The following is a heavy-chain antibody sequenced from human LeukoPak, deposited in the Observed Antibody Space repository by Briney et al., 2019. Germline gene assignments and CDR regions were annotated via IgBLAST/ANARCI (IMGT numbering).Heavy chain of an antibody. CDR3: ARHVLAATDDYYYYYYMDV. CDR1: GYSFANYW. V-gene: IGHV5-51*01. CDR2: IFPRDSDA. Sequence: GESLKISCKASGYSFANYWIGWMRQMPGKGLEWMGIIFPRDSDARYSPSFQGQVVISADKSISTAYLQWSSLKASDTAMYYCARHVLAATDDYYYYYYMDVWGKGTTVTVSS. D-gene: IGHD6-13*01. J-gene: IGHJ6*03.